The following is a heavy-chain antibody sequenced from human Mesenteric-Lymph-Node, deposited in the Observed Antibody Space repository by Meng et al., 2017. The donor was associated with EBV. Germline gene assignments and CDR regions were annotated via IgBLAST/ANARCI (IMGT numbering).Heavy chain of an antibody. J-gene: IGHJ3*01. CDR3: ARDRRITWFPRDGFDV. V-gene: IGHV1-3*01. D-gene: IGHD3-10*01. CDR2: INAAKCDI. Sequence: EGTKAWCSAKGTGNASVDPITSYTILWVRQDPGQMPERRGWINAAKCDIRYSHKFQGRVTMTRDASAMTTYKELSGLRPEDTAIYYCARDRRITWFPRDGFDVWGQGTMVTVSS. CDR1: VDPITSYT.